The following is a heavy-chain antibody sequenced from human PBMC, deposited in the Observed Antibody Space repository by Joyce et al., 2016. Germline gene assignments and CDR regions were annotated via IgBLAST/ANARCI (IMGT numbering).Heavy chain of an antibody. J-gene: IGHJ4*02. CDR3: AKILTATYSSGWFLDY. CDR2: ITYDGICK. D-gene: IGHD6-25*01. V-gene: IGHV3-30*18. CDR1: GLTLSNYG. Sequence: QVQLVESGGGVVQPGRSLRLSCAASGLTLSNYGVHWVRGAPGKGVEWVAVITYDGICKYYADSVKGRFTISRDNSKNTVFLEMNSLRAEDTAVYYCAKILTATYSSGWFLDYWGQGTLVTVSS.